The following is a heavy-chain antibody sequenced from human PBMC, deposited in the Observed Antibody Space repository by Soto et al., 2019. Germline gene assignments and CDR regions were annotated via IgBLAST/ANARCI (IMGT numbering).Heavy chain of an antibody. CDR2: IKPDESEK. D-gene: IGHD4-4*01. CDR1: GFTFSDSW. J-gene: IGHJ5*02. V-gene: IGHV3-7*01. Sequence: EVQLVESGGGLVQPGGSLRLSCTASGFTFSDSWMTWVRQAPGKGLEWVARIKPDESEKKYADSVKGRFPISRDNAKNSMDLQMDSLRGEDTAVYYCVRGGSNYASWGQGTLVTVSS. CDR3: VRGGSNYAS.